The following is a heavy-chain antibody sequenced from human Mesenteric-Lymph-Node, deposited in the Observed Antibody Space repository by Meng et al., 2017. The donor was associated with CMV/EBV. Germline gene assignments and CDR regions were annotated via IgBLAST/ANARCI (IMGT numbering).Heavy chain of an antibody. Sequence: GESLKISCAAPGFTFSSYSMNWVRQAPGKGLEWVSSISSSSSHIYYADSVKGRLTISRDNAKNSLYLQMNSLRAEDTAVYYCARDLLTSQGLDYWGQGTLVTVSS. CDR3: ARDLLTSQGLDY. CDR2: ISSSSSHI. V-gene: IGHV3-21*01. CDR1: GFTFSSYS. J-gene: IGHJ4*02.